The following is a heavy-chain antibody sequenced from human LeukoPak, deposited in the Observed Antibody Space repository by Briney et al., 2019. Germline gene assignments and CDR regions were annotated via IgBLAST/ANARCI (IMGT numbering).Heavy chain of an antibody. CDR2: INGDGRNI. Sequence: GGSMRLSCAASGFIFTDYWMHWVRQDPRKGLVWVSRINGDGRNINYADSVRGRFTISRDNAKNTLYLQMNTLRVEDTAVYYCTRAVGGSSPDYWGQGTLVTVSS. CDR1: GFIFTDYW. V-gene: IGHV3-74*01. D-gene: IGHD6-13*01. CDR3: TRAVGGSSPDY. J-gene: IGHJ4*02.